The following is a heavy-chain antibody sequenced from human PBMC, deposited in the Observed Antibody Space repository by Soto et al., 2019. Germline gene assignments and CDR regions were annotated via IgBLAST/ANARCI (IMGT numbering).Heavy chain of an antibody. V-gene: IGHV3-7*02. D-gene: IGHD3-10*01. CDR1: GFTFSSSW. Sequence: GGSLRLSCAASGFTFSSSWMSWVRQAPGKGLEWVANIKEDGSEIHYVDSVKGRFTISRDNAKNCLYLQMSSLRVEDTGVYYCAKVLSSGTYFNPHYFDSWGQGTLVTVSS. J-gene: IGHJ4*02. CDR2: IKEDGSEI. CDR3: AKVLSSGTYFNPHYFDS.